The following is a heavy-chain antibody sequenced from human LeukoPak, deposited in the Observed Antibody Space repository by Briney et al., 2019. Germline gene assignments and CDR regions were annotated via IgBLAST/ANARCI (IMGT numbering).Heavy chain of an antibody. CDR1: GFPVSTEG. CDR2: ISSTGSNI. V-gene: IGHV3-48*03. D-gene: IGHD4-23*01. CDR3: ARRAVVTIRYYFDY. Sequence: LFRARSGFPVSTEGIYWVRQAPWKELEWFSYISSTGSNIYYADSVKGRFTISRGNSKNTLYLQMNSLRAEDTAVYYCARRAVVTIRYYFDYWGQGTLVTVSS. J-gene: IGHJ4*02.